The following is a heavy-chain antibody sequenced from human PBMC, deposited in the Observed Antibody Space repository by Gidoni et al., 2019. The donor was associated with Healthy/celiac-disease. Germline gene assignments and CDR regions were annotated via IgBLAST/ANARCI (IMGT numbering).Heavy chain of an antibody. Sequence: QVQLQESGPGLVKPSQTLSLTCTVSGGSISSGGYYWSWIRTHPGKGLEWIGYIYYSGSTYYNPSLESRVTISVDTSKNQFSLKLSSVTAADTAVYYCARAPLPDCYPDYWGQGTLVTVSS. CDR3: ARAPLPDCYPDY. J-gene: IGHJ4*02. V-gene: IGHV4-31*03. CDR1: GGSISSGGYY. CDR2: IYYSGST. D-gene: IGHD2-21*01.